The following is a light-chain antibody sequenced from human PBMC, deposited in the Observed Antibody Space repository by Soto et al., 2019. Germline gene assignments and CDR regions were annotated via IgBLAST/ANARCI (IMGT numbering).Light chain of an antibody. Sequence: QSVLTQPASVSGSPGQSITISCTGTSSDIGSYNRVSWYQQPPGTAPKLIIYEVNNRPSGVPDRFSGSKSGNTASLTISGLLAEDEADYYCNSFITSSTYVFGTGTKVTVL. CDR2: EVN. CDR1: SSDIGSYNR. V-gene: IGLV2-18*02. CDR3: NSFITSSTYV. J-gene: IGLJ1*01.